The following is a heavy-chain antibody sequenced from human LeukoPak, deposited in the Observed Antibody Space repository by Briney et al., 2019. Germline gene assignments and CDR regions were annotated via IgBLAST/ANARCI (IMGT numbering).Heavy chain of an antibody. J-gene: IGHJ3*02. CDR3: TRGLQYSGTDAFEI. D-gene: IGHD4-11*01. CDR1: GFTWTGYS. V-gene: IGHV3-21*01. CDR2: IGSSGRYI. Sequence: GESLRLSCAASGFTWTGYSHNWVRQAPGKGLEWVASIGSSGRYIYHADSVRGRFTISTDNAKNSLYLQMDSPRVGDTAIYYCTRGLQYSGTDAFEIWGQGTMVSVSS.